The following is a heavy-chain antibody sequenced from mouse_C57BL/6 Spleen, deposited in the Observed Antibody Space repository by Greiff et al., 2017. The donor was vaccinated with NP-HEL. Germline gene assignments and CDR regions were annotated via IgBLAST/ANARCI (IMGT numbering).Heavy chain of an antibody. CDR1: GFTFSSYA. Sequence: EVQVVESGGGLVKPGGSLKLSCAASGFTFSSYAMSWVRQTPEKRLEWVATISDGGSYTYYPDNVKGRFTISRDNAKNNLYLQMSHLKSEDTAMYYCARDWGYWYFDVWGTGTTVTVSS. D-gene: IGHD4-1*01. CDR3: ARDWGYWYFDV. CDR2: ISDGGSYT. J-gene: IGHJ1*03. V-gene: IGHV5-4*01.